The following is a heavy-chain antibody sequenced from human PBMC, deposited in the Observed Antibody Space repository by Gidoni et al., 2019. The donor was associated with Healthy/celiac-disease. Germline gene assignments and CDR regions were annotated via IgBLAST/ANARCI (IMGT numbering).Heavy chain of an antibody. Sequence: QVQLQESGPGLVKPSETLSLTCTVSGGSISSYCWSWLRQPPGEGLEWIGYISYTGSTDYNPSLKSRVTISVDTSKNQFSLKLGSVTAADTDVYYCARASSSSTLDLWGRGTLVTVSS. V-gene: IGHV4-59*01. J-gene: IGHJ2*01. CDR2: ISYTGST. D-gene: IGHD6-6*01. CDR3: ARASSSSTLDL. CDR1: GGSISSYC.